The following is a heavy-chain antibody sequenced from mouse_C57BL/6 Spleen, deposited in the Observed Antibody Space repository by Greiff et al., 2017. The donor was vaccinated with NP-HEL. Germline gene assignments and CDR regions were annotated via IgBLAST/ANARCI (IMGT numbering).Heavy chain of an antibody. D-gene: IGHD2-14*01. CDR3: ASGYDEDYAMDY. Sequence: EVQLHQSGAELVKPGASVKLSCTASGFNIKDYYMHWVKQRTEQGLEWIGRIDPEDGETKYAPKFQGKATITADTSSNTAYLQLSSLTSEDTAVYYCASGYDEDYAMDYWGQGTSVTVSS. CDR1: GFNIKDYY. CDR2: IDPEDGET. V-gene: IGHV14-2*01. J-gene: IGHJ4*01.